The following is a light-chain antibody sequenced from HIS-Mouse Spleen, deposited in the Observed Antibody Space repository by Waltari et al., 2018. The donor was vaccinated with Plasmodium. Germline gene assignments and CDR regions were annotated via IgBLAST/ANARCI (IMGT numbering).Light chain of an antibody. Sequence: QSALTQPASVSGSPGQSITISCTGTSSDVGGYNFVLWYQQHPGKAPKLMIYDVTNRPSGVSNRFSGSKSGNTASLTISGLQAEDEADYYCSSYTSSSTLNYVFGTGTKVTVL. CDR3: SSYTSSSTLNYV. J-gene: IGLJ1*01. CDR2: DVT. CDR1: SSDVGGYNF. V-gene: IGLV2-14*03.